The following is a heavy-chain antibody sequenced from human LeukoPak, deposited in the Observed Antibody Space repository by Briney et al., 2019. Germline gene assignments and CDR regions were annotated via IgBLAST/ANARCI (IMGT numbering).Heavy chain of an antibody. V-gene: IGHV5-51*01. D-gene: IGHD1-26*01. CDR2: IYPGDSDT. J-gene: IGHJ4*02. Sequence: GESLKISCKGSGYSFTSYWIGWVRQMPGKGLEWMGIIYPGDSDTRYSPSFQGQVTISADKSISTAYLQWSSLKASDTAMYYCARCRPAVGATPGPFDYWGQGTLVTVSS. CDR3: ARCRPAVGATPGPFDY. CDR1: GYSFTSYW.